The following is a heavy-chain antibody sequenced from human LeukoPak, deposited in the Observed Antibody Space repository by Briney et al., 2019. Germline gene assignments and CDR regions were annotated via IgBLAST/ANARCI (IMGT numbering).Heavy chain of an antibody. CDR2: ISTDNGDT. J-gene: IGHJ4*02. CDR3: ARFWSGYLPDY. CDR1: GYSFTTYG. Sequence: ASVRVSCKPSGYSFTTYGIGWVRQAPGQGLEWMALISTDNGDTNYAPNFQGRVALTTDTSTSTAYMELRSLRSDDTAVYYCARFWSGYLPDYLGQGTLVTVSS. V-gene: IGHV1-18*01. D-gene: IGHD3-3*01.